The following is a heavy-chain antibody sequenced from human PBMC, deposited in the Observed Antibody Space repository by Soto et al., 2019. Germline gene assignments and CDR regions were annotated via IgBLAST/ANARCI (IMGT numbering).Heavy chain of an antibody. V-gene: IGHV1-18*01. J-gene: IGHJ6*02. D-gene: IGHD5-12*01. CDR3: ARGLVMGGIDLNLYVMDV. CDR2: ISAYNGNT. CDR1: GYTFTSYG. Sequence: WASVKVSCKASGYTFTSYGISWVRQAPGQGLEWMGWISAYNGNTNYAQKLQGRVTMTTDTSTSTAYMELRSLRTEDTAVYYCARGLVMGGIDLNLYVMDVWGQGTTVTVSS.